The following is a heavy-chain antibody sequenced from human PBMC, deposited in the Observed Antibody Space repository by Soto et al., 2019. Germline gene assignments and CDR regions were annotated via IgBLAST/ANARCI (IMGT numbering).Heavy chain of an antibody. CDR2: INRSGST. CDR3: ARAASTVDCSGGSCYPYYFDY. Sequence: SETMSLTSAVYGGNFSGYYWSWISKKTGKGLEWIGEINRSGSTNYNPSLKSRVTISVDTSKNQFSLKLSSVTAADTAVYYCARAASTVDCSGGSCYPYYFDYWGQGTLVTVSS. J-gene: IGHJ4*02. D-gene: IGHD2-15*01. V-gene: IGHV4-34*01. CDR1: GGNFSGYY.